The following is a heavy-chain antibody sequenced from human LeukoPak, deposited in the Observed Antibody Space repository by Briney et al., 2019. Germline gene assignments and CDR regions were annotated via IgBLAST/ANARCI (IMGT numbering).Heavy chain of an antibody. CDR3: ARGRQWLAKDAFDI. Sequence: GGSLRLSCAASGFTFSSYSMNWVRQAPGKGLEWVSYISSSGSTIYYADSVKGRFTISRDNAKNSLYLQMNSLRAEDTAVYYCARGRQWLAKDAFDIWGQGTMVTVSS. CDR2: ISSSGSTI. J-gene: IGHJ3*02. CDR1: GFTFSSYS. V-gene: IGHV3-48*04. D-gene: IGHD6-19*01.